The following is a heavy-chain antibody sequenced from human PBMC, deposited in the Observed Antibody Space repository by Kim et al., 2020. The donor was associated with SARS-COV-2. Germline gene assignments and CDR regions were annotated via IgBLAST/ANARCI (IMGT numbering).Heavy chain of an antibody. Sequence: GGSLRLSCAASGFTFSSYSMNWVRQAPGKGLEWVSSISSSSSYIYYADAVKGRFTISRDNAKNSLYLQMNSLRAEDTAVYYCARDRIAARVFSDYWGQGTLVAVSS. J-gene: IGHJ4*02. CDR3: ARDRIAARVFSDY. CDR2: ISSSSSYI. V-gene: IGHV3-21*01. CDR1: GFTFSSYS. D-gene: IGHD6-6*01.